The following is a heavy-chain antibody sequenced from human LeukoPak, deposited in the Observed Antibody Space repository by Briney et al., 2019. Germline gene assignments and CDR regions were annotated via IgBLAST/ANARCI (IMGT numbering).Heavy chain of an antibody. V-gene: IGHV4-4*07. Sequence: SETLFLTCIVSGGSMSSCYSSWIRQPAGKGLEWIGRMYTDGSTNYNPFLNSRVTMSVDTSKKHFSLRLNSVTAADTAVYYCATYDQKLAFDNWGQGTLVTVSS. CDR3: ATYDQKLAFDN. J-gene: IGHJ4*02. CDR2: MYTDGST. CDR1: GGSMSSCY. D-gene: IGHD6-13*01.